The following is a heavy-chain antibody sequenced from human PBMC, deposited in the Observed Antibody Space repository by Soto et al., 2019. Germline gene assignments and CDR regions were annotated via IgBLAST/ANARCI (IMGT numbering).Heavy chain of an antibody. CDR3: ARDIVVVPAAIGYYYYGMDV. Sequence: QVQLVQSGAEVEKPGSSVKVSCKASGGTFSSYAISWVRQAPGQGLEWMGGIIPIFGTANYAQKFQGRVTITADESTSTAYMELSSLRSEDTAVYYCARDIVVVPAAIGYYYYGMDVWGQGTTVTVSS. D-gene: IGHD2-2*01. J-gene: IGHJ6*02. CDR2: IIPIFGTA. CDR1: GGTFSSYA. V-gene: IGHV1-69*01.